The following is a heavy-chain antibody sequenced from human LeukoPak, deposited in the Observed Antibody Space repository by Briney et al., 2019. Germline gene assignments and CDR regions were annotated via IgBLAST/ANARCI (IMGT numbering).Heavy chain of an antibody. V-gene: IGHV3-48*01. Sequence: GGSLRLSCAASGFTFSSYSMNWVRQAPGKGLEWGSYISGSSSTIYYADSVRGRFTISRDNGKNTLYLQMNSLRAEDTAVYYCARGSTYYDSSGQVPFDYWGQGTLVTVSS. CDR3: ARGSTYYDSSGQVPFDY. D-gene: IGHD3-22*01. CDR2: ISGSSSTI. CDR1: GFTFSSYS. J-gene: IGHJ4*02.